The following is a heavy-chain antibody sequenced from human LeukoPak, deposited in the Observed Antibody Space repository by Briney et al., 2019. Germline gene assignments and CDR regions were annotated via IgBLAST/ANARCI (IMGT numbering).Heavy chain of an antibody. CDR3: VRDGGWYQLLWWFDP. J-gene: IGHJ5*02. D-gene: IGHD2-2*01. CDR1: GYTFTGYY. CDR2: INPNSGAT. Sequence: ASVKVSCKASGYTFTGYYMHWVRQAPGRGLEWMGWINPNSGATKYAQKFQGRVTMTRDTSISTAYMEVSRLRFDDTAVYYCVRDGGWYQLLWWFDPWGQGTLVTVSS. V-gene: IGHV1-2*02.